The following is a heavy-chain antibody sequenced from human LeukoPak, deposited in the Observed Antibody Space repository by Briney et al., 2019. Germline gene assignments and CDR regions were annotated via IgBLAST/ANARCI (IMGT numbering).Heavy chain of an antibody. Sequence: GGSLRLSCAASRFTFSDYYMSWIRQAPGKGLEWVSYISGSGYTIYYADSVKGRFTISRDNSKNSVFLQMNSLRAEDTAVYYCVKVSNPDYWGQGTLVTVSS. CDR2: ISGSGYTI. V-gene: IGHV3-11*04. J-gene: IGHJ4*02. CDR1: RFTFSDYY. CDR3: VKVSNPDY.